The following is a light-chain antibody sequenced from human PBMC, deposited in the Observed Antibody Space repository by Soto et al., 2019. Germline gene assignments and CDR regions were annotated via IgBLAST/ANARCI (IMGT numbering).Light chain of an antibody. J-gene: IGLJ2*01. CDR3: SSFVGTSILVV. V-gene: IGLV2-14*01. Sequence: QSMLTQHAFVSGSPGQSVTISCTGTSSDVGRFNYVSWYQQHPGNPPKLIIFDVTRRPSGVSNRFSGSKSGNAASLTISGLQAEDEANYYCSSFVGTSILVVFGGGTKLTVL. CDR1: SSDVGRFNY. CDR2: DVT.